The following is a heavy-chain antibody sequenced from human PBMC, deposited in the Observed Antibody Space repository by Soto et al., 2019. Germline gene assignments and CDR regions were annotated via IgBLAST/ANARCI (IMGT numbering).Heavy chain of an antibody. D-gene: IGHD3-22*01. CDR2: IIPIFGTA. Sequence: QVQLVQSGAEVKKPGSSVKVSCKASGGTFSSYAISWVRQAPGQGLEWTGGIIPIFGTANYAQKFQGRVTINADESTSTAYMELISLRSDDSAVDYCARGNHYYDSSGYYEGYWGQGTLVTVSS. V-gene: IGHV1-69*01. CDR3: ARGNHYYDSSGYYEGY. CDR1: GGTFSSYA. J-gene: IGHJ4*02.